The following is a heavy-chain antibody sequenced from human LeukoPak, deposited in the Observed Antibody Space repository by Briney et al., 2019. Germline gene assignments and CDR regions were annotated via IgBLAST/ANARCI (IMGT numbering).Heavy chain of an antibody. J-gene: IGHJ4*02. D-gene: IGHD5-24*01. V-gene: IGHV3-7*01. Sequence: GGALRLSCAASGFTFSNYWMTLVRPAPGEGPEWVANIKKDGRDKYYVDFVKGRFTISKDNTKNSVYLQMNSLRVDDTAVYYCARDSGMGFDYWGQGTLVTVSS. CDR3: ARDSGMGFDY. CDR2: IKKDGRDK. CDR1: GFTFSNYW.